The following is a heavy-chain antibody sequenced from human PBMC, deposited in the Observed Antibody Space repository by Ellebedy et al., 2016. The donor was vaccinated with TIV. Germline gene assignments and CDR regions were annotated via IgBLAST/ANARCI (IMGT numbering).Heavy chain of an antibody. D-gene: IGHD3-10*01. V-gene: IGHV3-23*01. CDR3: ARGGPGGDNWFFGL. J-gene: IGHJ2*01. CDR2: ISSSAINT. Sequence: GESLKISCAASGFTFSKYCMSWVRHVPGKGLEWVAVISSSAINTYYADSVRGRFTISRESAKNSFYLQMNSLTAGDTAVYYCARGGPGGDNWFFGLWGRGTRVTVSS. CDR1: GFTFSKYC.